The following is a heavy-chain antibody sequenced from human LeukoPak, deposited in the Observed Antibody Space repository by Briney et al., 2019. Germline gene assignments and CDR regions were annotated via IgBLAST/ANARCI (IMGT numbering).Heavy chain of an antibody. D-gene: IGHD3-22*01. V-gene: IGHV4-30-2*01. J-gene: IGHJ4*02. Sequence: PSQTLSLTCAVSGGSISSGGYSWSWIRQPPGKGLEWIVYIYHSGSTYYNPSLKSRVTISVDRSKHQFSLKLSSVTAADTAVYYCARCYDSSGYYLDYWGQGTLVTVSS. CDR2: IYHSGST. CDR1: GGSISSGGYS. CDR3: ARCYDSSGYYLDY.